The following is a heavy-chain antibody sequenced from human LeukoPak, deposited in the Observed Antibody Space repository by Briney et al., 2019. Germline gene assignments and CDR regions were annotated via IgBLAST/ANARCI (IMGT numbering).Heavy chain of an antibody. J-gene: IGHJ4*02. Sequence: SETLSLTCTVSGDSISNYYWSWIRQPPGKGLEWIGYIYYSGSTNYNPSLKSRVTISVDTSKNQFSLKLSSVTAADTAVYYCARGTLDSSGYYRGDYFDYWGQGTLVTVSS. D-gene: IGHD3-22*01. V-gene: IGHV4-59*01. CDR3: ARGTLDSSGYYRGDYFDY. CDR2: IYYSGST. CDR1: GDSISNYY.